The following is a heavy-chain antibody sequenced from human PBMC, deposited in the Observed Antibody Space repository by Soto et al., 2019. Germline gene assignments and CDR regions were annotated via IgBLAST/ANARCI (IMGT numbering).Heavy chain of an antibody. D-gene: IGHD2-2*01. CDR2: INQRGST. CDR3: ARGSVVTPAAIFHLVGDNWFDP. V-gene: IGHV4-34*02. J-gene: IGHJ5*02. CDR1: GGSFSGYY. Sequence: QVQLQQWGAGLLKLSETLSLTCAVYGGSFSGYYWTWIRQPPGTGLEWIGEINQRGSTNYNSSLKSRVTMSVDTSKNQFSLKLTSVTAADTAVYYWARGSVVTPAAIFHLVGDNWFDPWGQGTLVSVSS.